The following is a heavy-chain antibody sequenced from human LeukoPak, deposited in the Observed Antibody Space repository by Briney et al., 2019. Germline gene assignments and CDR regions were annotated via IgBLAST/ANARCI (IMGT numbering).Heavy chain of an antibody. D-gene: IGHD4-17*01. CDR3: ARDPRTTVTTSLFDY. V-gene: IGHV3-21*01. CDR2: ISSSSSYI. Sequence: GGSLRLSCAASRFTFSSYSMNWVRQAPGKGLEWVSSISSSSSYIYYADSVKGRFTISRDNAKNSLYLQMNSLRAEDTAVYYCARDPRTTVTTSLFDYWGQGTLVTVSS. CDR1: RFTFSSYS. J-gene: IGHJ4*02.